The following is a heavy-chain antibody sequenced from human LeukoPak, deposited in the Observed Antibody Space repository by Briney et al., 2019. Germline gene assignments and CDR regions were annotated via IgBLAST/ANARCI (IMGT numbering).Heavy chain of an antibody. J-gene: IGHJ3*02. CDR3: AREWPHDIAANAFDM. D-gene: IGHD6-6*01. V-gene: IGHV1-46*01. Sequence: ASVKVSCKASGYTFTSYYMHWLRHAPGQGLEWMGMINPSGGSTSYAQKFQGRVTMTWDTSTSTVYMELSSLRSEDTAVYYCAREWPHDIAANAFDMWGQGTMVTVSS. CDR2: INPSGGST. CDR1: GYTFTSYY.